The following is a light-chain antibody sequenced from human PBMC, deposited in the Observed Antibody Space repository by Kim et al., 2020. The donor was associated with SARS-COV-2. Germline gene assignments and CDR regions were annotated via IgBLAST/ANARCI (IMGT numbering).Light chain of an antibody. CDR3: QQSYGTPYT. J-gene: IGKJ2*01. CDR2: VGS. Sequence: DIQMTQSPSSLSPSVGDRVTITCRASQSIGNYLNWYQQKPGKAPKLLMYVGSSLQSGVPSRFSGSGSGTDFTLTISSLQPEDFATYYCQQSYGTPYTFGQGTKLEI. V-gene: IGKV1-39*01. CDR1: QSIGNY.